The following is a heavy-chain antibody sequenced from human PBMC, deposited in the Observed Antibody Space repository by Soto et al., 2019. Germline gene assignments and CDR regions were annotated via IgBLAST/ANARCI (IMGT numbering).Heavy chain of an antibody. CDR1: GFTFSSYW. CDR3: ARDQYGDYVGNWFDP. D-gene: IGHD4-17*01. V-gene: IGHV3-7*01. J-gene: IGHJ5*02. CDR2: IKQDGSEK. Sequence: GGSLRLSCAASGFTFSSYWMSWVRQAPGKGLEWVANIKQDGSEKYYVDSVKGRFTISRDNAKNSLYLQMNSLRAEDTAVYYCARDQYGDYVGNWFDPWGQGTLVTVSS.